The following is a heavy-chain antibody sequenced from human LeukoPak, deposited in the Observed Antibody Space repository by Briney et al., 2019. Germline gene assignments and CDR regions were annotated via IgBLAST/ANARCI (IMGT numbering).Heavy chain of an antibody. D-gene: IGHD6-19*01. V-gene: IGHV1-2*02. CDR3: ARGYSSGWYSDFDY. J-gene: IGHJ4*02. CDR1: GYTFTGYY. CDR2: INPNSGGT. Sequence: ASVKVSCKASGYTFTGYYMHWVRQAPGQGLEWMGWINPNSGGTNYAQKFQGRVTMTRDTSISTAYMELSRLRSDDTAVYYCARGYSSGWYSDFDYWGQGTLVTVSS.